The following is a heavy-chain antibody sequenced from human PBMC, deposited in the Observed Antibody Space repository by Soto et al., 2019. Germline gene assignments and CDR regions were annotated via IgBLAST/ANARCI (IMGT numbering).Heavy chain of an antibody. Sequence: PSETLSLTCTVSGGSISNSLYYWGWIRQPPGKGLEWIGSIYYSGTTYYNPSVQSRVTISVDTSKSQFSLKLSSVTAADTAVYYCARDLNTMVRGAYNWFDPWGQGTLVTVSS. CDR2: IYYSGTT. CDR3: ARDLNTMVRGAYNWFDP. J-gene: IGHJ5*02. CDR1: GGSISNSLYY. D-gene: IGHD3-10*01. V-gene: IGHV4-39*07.